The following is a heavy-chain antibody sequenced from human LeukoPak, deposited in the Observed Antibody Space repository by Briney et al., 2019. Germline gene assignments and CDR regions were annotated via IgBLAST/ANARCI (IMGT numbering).Heavy chain of an antibody. Sequence: SVKVSCKASGFTFTSSAVQCVRQARGQRLEWIGWIVVGSGNTNYAQKFQERVTITRDMSTTTVYMELSSLRSEDTAVYYCAAEGRPTVVTFRKGAVDLWGQGTMVTVSS. D-gene: IGHD4-23*01. CDR3: AAEGRPTVVTFRKGAVDL. J-gene: IGHJ3*01. CDR2: IVVGSGNT. CDR1: GFTFTSSA. V-gene: IGHV1-58*01.